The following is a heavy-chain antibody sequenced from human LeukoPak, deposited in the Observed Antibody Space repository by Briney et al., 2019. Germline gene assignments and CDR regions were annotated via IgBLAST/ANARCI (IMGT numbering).Heavy chain of an antibody. CDR1: GYSISSGYY. J-gene: IGHJ4*02. D-gene: IGHD6-6*01. V-gene: IGHV4-38-2*02. CDR2: IYHSGST. Sequence: SETLSLTCTVSGYSISSGYYWGWIRPPPGKGLEWIGSIYHSGSTYYNPSLKSRVTISVDTSKNQFSLKLSSVTAADTAVYYCARDEGSSSGDYWGQGTLVTVSS. CDR3: ARDEGSSSGDY.